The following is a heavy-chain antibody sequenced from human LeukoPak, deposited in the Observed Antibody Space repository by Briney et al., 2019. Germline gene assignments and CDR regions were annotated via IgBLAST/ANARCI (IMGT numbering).Heavy chain of an antibody. CDR1: GFTFDDYD. Sequence: GGSLRLSCAASGFTFDDYDMSWVRQAPGKGLEWVSGIIWNGGSTAYADSVKDRFTISRDNAKNSLYLQMNTLRADDTALYYCARRSPAYCGGDCYFDRWGQGTLVTVSS. CDR2: IIWNGGST. CDR3: ARRSPAYCGGDCYFDR. D-gene: IGHD2-21*02. V-gene: IGHV3-20*04. J-gene: IGHJ4*02.